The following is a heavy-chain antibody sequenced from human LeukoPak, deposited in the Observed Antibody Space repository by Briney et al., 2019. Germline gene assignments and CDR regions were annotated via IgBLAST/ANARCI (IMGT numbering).Heavy chain of an antibody. J-gene: IGHJ5*02. CDR3: ARSPYYDFWSGSHNWFDP. CDR2: IIPILGIA. V-gene: IGHV1-69*02. Sequence: SVKVSCKASGGTFSSYTISWLRQAPGQGLEWMGRIIPILGIANYAQKFQGRVTITADKSTSTAYMELSSLRSEDTAVYYCARSPYYDFWSGSHNWFDPWGQGTLVTVSS. D-gene: IGHD3-3*01. CDR1: GGTFSSYT.